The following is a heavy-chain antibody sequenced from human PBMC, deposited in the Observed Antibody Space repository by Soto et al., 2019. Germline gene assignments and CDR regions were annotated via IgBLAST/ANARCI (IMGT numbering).Heavy chain of an antibody. CDR1: GFTFSSYS. D-gene: IGHD1-1*01. Sequence: GGSLRLSCAASGFTFSSYSMNWVRQAPGKGLEWVSYISSSSSYIYYADSVKGRFTISRDNAKNSLYLQMNSLRAEDSAVYYCARAHSGETGTSFDYWGQGTLVTVSS. J-gene: IGHJ4*02. CDR3: ARAHSGETGTSFDY. V-gene: IGHV3-21*01. CDR2: ISSSSSYI.